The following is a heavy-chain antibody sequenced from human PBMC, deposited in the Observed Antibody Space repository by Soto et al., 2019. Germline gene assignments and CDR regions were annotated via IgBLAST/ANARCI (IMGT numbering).Heavy chain of an antibody. V-gene: IGHV4-34*12. D-gene: IGHD2-15*01. CDR2: FIHSGNS. CDR3: XXXXVRGRTIXGXAEX. CDR1: GGSLSGYY. Sequence: QVQLQQWGAGLLKPSETLSLTCAVYGGSLSGYYWSWIRQPPGKALEWIGEFIHSGNSSYNPSLNSRVTXXXNKSKNQLFLNLSSXXXXXXXXXXXXXXXVRGRTIXGXAEXWGQXTXXT. J-gene: IGHJ4*02.